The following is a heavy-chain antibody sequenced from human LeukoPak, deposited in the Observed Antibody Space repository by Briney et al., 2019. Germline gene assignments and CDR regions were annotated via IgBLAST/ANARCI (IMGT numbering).Heavy chain of an antibody. CDR2: IKQDGSEK. V-gene: IGHV3-7*01. CDR1: GFTFSSYW. CDR3: VRGTAMAHDSFDI. D-gene: IGHD5-18*01. J-gene: IGHJ3*02. Sequence: GGSLRLSCAASGFTFSSYWMSWVRQAPGKGLEWVANIKQDGSEKYYVDSVKGRFTISRDNAKNSLYLQMNSLRAEDTAVYYCVRGTAMAHDSFDIWGQGTMVTVSS.